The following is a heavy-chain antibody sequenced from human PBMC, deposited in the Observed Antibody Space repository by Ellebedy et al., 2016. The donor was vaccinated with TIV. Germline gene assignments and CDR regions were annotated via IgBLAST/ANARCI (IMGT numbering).Heavy chain of an antibody. CDR1: GFTFSSFT. D-gene: IGHD3-16*01. CDR3: ARRGSYGDYAVQINSWSDT. Sequence: GESLKISCAASGFTFSSFTMNWVRQAPGKGLEWVSSISSSGTYIHYGDSVKGRFTISRDNAKNSLYLQMNNLRVEDTAVYYCARRGSYGDYAVQINSWSDTWGQGTLVTVSS. V-gene: IGHV3-21*01. CDR2: ISSSGTYI. J-gene: IGHJ5*02.